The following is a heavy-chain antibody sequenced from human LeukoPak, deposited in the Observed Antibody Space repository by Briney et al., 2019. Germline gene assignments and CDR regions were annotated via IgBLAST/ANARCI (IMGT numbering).Heavy chain of an antibody. V-gene: IGHV4-34*01. Sequence: SETLSLTCAVYGGSFSGYYWSWIRQPPGKGLEWIGEINHSGSTNYNPSLKSRVTISVDTSKNQFSLKLSSVTAADTAVYYCARVRDGSRLDYWGQGTLVTVSS. D-gene: IGHD1-26*01. CDR2: INHSGST. CDR1: GGSFSGYY. J-gene: IGHJ4*02. CDR3: ARVRDGSRLDY.